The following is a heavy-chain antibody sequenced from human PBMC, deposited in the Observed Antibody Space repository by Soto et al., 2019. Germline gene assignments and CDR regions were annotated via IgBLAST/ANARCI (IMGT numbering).Heavy chain of an antibody. CDR1: GYNFAGYW. J-gene: IGHJ4*02. CDR3: ARGGVSTRTFDY. CDR2: IYPSDSDT. V-gene: IGHV5-51*01. D-gene: IGHD3-3*01. Sequence: GESLKISCKGSGYNFAGYWIAWVCQMPGKGLELMGIIYPSDSDTRYRPSFQGQVTISADKSISSAYLQWSSLRASDTAMYYCARGGVSTRTFDYWGQGTPVTVSS.